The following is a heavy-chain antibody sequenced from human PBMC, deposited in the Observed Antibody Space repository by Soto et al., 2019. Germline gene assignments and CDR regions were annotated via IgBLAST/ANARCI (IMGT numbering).Heavy chain of an antibody. CDR2: IWYDGSNK. D-gene: IGHD5-18*01. V-gene: IGHV3-33*01. Sequence: QVQLVESGGGVVQPGRSLRLSCAASGFTFSSYGMHWVRQAPGKGLEWVAVIWYDGSNKYYADSVKGRFTISRDNSKNTLYLQMNSLRAEDTAVYYCARDTPWSDYSYGPFDYWGQGTLVTVSS. CDR1: GFTFSSYG. J-gene: IGHJ4*02. CDR3: ARDTPWSDYSYGPFDY.